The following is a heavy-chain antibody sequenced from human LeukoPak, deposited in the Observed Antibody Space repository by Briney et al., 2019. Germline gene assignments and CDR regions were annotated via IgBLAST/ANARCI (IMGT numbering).Heavy chain of an antibody. J-gene: IGHJ4*02. V-gene: IGHV3-15*01. CDR1: GFTLSNAW. D-gene: IGHD5-24*01. CDR2: IKTKGDGGTT. Sequence: GGSLRLSCTVSGFTLSNAWMTWVRQAPGKGLEWIGRIKTKGDGGTTDYAAPMKGRFTISRDDSKNTVYLQMNSLKIEDTAVYSCATPGRRWDYFDFWGRGTLVTVSP. CDR3: ATPGRRWDYFDF.